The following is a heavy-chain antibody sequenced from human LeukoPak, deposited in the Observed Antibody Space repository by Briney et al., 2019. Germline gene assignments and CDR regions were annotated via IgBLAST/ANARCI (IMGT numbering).Heavy chain of an antibody. D-gene: IGHD1-7*01. CDR2: IYYSGST. Sequence: SETLSLTCTVSGGSISSYYWSWIRQPPGRERQGLGYIYYSGSTNYNPSLKSRVTISVDTSKNQFSLKLSSVTAADTAVYYCARVRADNWNYVLDYWGQGTLVTVSS. CDR3: ARVRADNWNYVLDY. V-gene: IGHV4-59*13. J-gene: IGHJ4*02. CDR1: GGSISSYY.